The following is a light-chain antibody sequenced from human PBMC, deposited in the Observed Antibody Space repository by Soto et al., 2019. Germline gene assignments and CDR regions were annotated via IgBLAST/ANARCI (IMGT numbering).Light chain of an antibody. CDR2: DNN. J-gene: IGLJ2*01. Sequence: QPVLTQPPSVSAAPGQRITISCSGSSSNIGAGSDVHWYQQLPGRAPKLLIYDNNYRPSGVPARFSGSKSGTSASLAITGLQAEDEADYYCQSYDSSLRGHVVFGGGTKVTVL. CDR1: SSNIGAGSD. CDR3: QSYDSSLRGHVV. V-gene: IGLV1-40*01.